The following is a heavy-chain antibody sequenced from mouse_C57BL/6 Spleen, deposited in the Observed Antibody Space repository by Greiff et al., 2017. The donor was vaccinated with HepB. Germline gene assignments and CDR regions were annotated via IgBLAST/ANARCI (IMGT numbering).Heavy chain of an antibody. J-gene: IGHJ3*01. D-gene: IGHD4-1*01. CDR1: GYTFTSYW. V-gene: IGHV1-64*01. Sequence: VQLQQPGAELVKPGASVKLSCKASGYTFTSYWMHWVKQRPGQGLEWIGMIHPNSGGTNYNEKFKSKATLTVDKSSSTAYMQLSSLTSEDSAVYYCARGRNWDKFAYWGQGTLVTVSA. CDR2: IHPNSGGT. CDR3: ARGRNWDKFAY.